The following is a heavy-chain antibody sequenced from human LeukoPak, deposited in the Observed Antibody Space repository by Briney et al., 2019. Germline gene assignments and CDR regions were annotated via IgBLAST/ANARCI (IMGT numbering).Heavy chain of an antibody. CDR3: AREYSTSPYYYYYMDV. Sequence: PGGSLRLSCAASGFTFSTYAMHWVRQAPGKGLEWVAAISYDGSTKYYADSVKGRFTISRDNSKNTLYLQMNSLRAEDTAVYYCAREYSTSPYYYYYMDVWGKGTTVTVSS. J-gene: IGHJ6*03. CDR1: GFTFSTYA. CDR2: ISYDGSTK. D-gene: IGHD6-6*01. V-gene: IGHV3-30-3*01.